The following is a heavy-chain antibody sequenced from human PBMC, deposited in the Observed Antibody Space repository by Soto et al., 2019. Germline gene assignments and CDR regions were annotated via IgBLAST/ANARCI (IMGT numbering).Heavy chain of an antibody. Sequence: QVQLVQSGAEVRKPGASVTVSCRSSGDSFNDYYIHWVRQAPGQGFEWMGWINPNGGVTKYAQKFQGWGSMNRDTSIRTVYMQLSRLRSEDTAVYYWARESGGATATLDYYYFYMDVWGTGTTVTVSS. V-gene: IGHV1-2*04. J-gene: IGHJ6*03. CDR3: ARESGGATATLDYYYFYMDV. D-gene: IGHD5-12*01. CDR2: INPNGGVT. CDR1: GDSFNDYY.